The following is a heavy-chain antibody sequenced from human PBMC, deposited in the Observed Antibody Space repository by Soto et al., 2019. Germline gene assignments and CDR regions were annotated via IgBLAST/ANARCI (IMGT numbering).Heavy chain of an antibody. V-gene: IGHV3-74*01. Sequence: GGSLRLSCAASGFTFSSYWMHWVRQAPGKGLVWVSRINSDGGSTSYADSVKGRFTISRDNAKNTLYLQMNSLRAEDTAVYYCAREERRSAFDIWGQGTMVTVSS. CDR2: INSDGGST. J-gene: IGHJ3*02. D-gene: IGHD1-1*01. CDR3: AREERRSAFDI. CDR1: GFTFSSYW.